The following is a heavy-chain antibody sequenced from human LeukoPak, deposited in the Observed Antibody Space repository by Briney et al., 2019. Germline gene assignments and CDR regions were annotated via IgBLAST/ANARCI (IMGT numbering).Heavy chain of an antibody. D-gene: IGHD5-12*01. V-gene: IGHV4-34*12. CDR1: GGSFSGYY. CDR2: IIHSGST. Sequence: PSETLSLTCAVYGGSFSGYYWSWIRQPPGKGLERIGEIIHSGSTNYNLSLKSRVTISVDTTKNQFSLKLSSVTAADTAVYYCARDALPVATPGGGYYFDYWGQGTLVTVSS. J-gene: IGHJ4*02. CDR3: ARDALPVATPGGGYYFDY.